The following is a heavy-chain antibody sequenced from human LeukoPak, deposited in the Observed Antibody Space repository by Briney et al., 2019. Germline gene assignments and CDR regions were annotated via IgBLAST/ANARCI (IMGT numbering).Heavy chain of an antibody. J-gene: IGHJ3*02. D-gene: IGHD3-10*01. Sequence: SETLSLTCAVYGGSFSGYYWSWIRQPPGKGLEWIGEINHSGSTNYNPSLKSRVTISVDTSKNQFSLKLSSVTAADTAVYYCARGLTMVRGDAFDIWGQGTMVTVSS. CDR2: INHSGST. V-gene: IGHV4-34*01. CDR1: GGSFSGYY. CDR3: ARGLTMVRGDAFDI.